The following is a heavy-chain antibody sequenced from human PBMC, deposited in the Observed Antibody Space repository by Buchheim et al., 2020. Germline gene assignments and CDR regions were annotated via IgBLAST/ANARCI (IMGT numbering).Heavy chain of an antibody. Sequence: EVQLVESGGGLVQPGESLRLSCATSGFTFTYAWMTWVRQAPGKGLECVGRIKSKTSGGTTDYAAPVTGRFTISRDDSKNMLYLQMNSLKTEDTAVYYCAKAAVAGRGSYWYYGMDVWGQGTT. CDR2: IKSKTSGGTT. J-gene: IGHJ6*02. V-gene: IGHV3-15*01. D-gene: IGHD6-19*01. CDR1: GFTFTYAW. CDR3: AKAAVAGRGSYWYYGMDV.